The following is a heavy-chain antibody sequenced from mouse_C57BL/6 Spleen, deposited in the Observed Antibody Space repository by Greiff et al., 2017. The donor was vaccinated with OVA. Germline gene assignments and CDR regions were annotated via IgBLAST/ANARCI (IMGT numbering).Heavy chain of an antibody. CDR2: IYPGSGST. V-gene: IGHV1-55*01. D-gene: IGHD2-5*01. CDR3: ARLPYYSTYYFDY. CDR1: GYTFTSYW. J-gene: IGHJ2*01. Sequence: QVQLQSGAELVKPGASVKMSCKASGYTFTSYWITWVKQRPGQGLEWIGDIYPGSGSTNYNETFKSKATLTVDTSSSTAYMQLSSLTSEDSAVYYCARLPYYSTYYFDYWGQGTTLTVSS.